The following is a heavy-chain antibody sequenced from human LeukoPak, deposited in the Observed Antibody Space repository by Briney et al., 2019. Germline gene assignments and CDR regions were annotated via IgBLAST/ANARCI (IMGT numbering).Heavy chain of an antibody. J-gene: IGHJ4*02. CDR2: ITPIFGTA. V-gene: IGHV1-69*05. Sequence: SVKVSCKASGGTFSSSAISWVRQAPGQGLEWMGGITPIFGTANYAQKFQGRVTITTDESTSTAYMELSSLRSEDTAVYYCAMLSPDSSGYYYYYWGQGTLVTVSS. CDR3: AMLSPDSSGYYYYY. D-gene: IGHD3-22*01. CDR1: GGTFSSSA.